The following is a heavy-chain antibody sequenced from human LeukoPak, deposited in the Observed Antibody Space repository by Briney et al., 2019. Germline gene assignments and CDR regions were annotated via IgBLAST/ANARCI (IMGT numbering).Heavy chain of an antibody. CDR1: GFTFSSYS. CDR3: AKDRREVVVIIDYFDY. J-gene: IGHJ4*02. CDR2: ISSSSTTI. Sequence: GGSLRLSCAASGFTFSSYSMMWVRQAPGKGLEWVSYISSSSTTINYADSVKGRFTISRDNSENTLYLQMNSLRAEDTAVYYCAKDRREVVVIIDYFDYWGQGTLVTVSS. V-gene: IGHV3-48*01. D-gene: IGHD3-22*01.